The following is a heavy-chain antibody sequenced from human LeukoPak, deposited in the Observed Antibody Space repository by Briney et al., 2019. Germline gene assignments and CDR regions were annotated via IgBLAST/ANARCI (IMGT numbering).Heavy chain of an antibody. Sequence: ASVTVSCKASGGTFSSYAINWLRQAPGQGLEWMGWINPNSGGTNYAQKFQGRVTMTRDTSISTAYMELSRLRSDDTAVYYCAIDGDVGATGKYFDYWGQGTLVTVSS. CDR3: AIDGDVGATGKYFDY. CDR1: GGTFSSYA. D-gene: IGHD1-26*01. J-gene: IGHJ4*02. V-gene: IGHV1-2*02. CDR2: INPNSGGT.